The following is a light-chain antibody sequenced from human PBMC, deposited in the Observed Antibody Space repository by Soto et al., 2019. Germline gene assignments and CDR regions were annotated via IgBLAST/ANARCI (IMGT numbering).Light chain of an antibody. J-gene: IGKJ3*01. V-gene: IGKV3-15*01. CDR1: QGISSN. CDR3: QQYNSWPPIT. Sequence: EIVMTQSPATLSVSPGERATLSCRASQGISSNLAWYQHKPGQAPRLLIYGASTRATGIPARFSGSGSGTEFPLTISSLQSEDFAVYYCQQYNSWPPITFGPGTKVDI. CDR2: GAS.